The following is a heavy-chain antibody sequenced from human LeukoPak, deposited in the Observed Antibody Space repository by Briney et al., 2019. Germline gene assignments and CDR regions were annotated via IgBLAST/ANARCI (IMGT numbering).Heavy chain of an antibody. CDR3: ARGPWGSGPPGVFDI. CDR2: ISSSSSYI. V-gene: IGHV3-21*01. J-gene: IGHJ3*02. Sequence: PGGSLRPSCAASGFTFSSYSMNWVRQAPGKGLEWVSSISSSSSYIYYADSVKGRFTISRDNAKNSLYLQMNSLRAEDTAVYYCARGPWGSGPPGVFDIWGQGTMVTVSS. D-gene: IGHD2-15*01. CDR1: GFTFSSYS.